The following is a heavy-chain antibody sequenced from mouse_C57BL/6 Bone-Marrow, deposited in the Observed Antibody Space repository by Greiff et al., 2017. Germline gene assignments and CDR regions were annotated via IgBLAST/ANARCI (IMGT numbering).Heavy chain of an antibody. D-gene: IGHD2-5*01. CDR3: ARKSYYSKYFDY. J-gene: IGHJ2*01. CDR1: GYTFTNYW. V-gene: IGHV1-63*01. CDR2: IYPGGGYT. Sequence: VQLQQSGAELVRPGTSVKMSCKASGYTFTNYWIGWAKQRPGHGLEWIGDIYPGGGYTNYNEKFKGKATLTADKSASTAYMQFSSLTSEYSAIYCCARKSYYSKYFDYWGQGTTLTVSS.